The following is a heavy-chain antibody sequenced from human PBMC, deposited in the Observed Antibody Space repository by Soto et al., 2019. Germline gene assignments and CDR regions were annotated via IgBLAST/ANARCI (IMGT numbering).Heavy chain of an antibody. V-gene: IGHV5-51*01. CDR2: IYPGDSDT. Sequence: LGESLKISCKGSGYSFTSYWIGWVRQMPGKGLEWMGIIYPGDSDTRYSPSFQGQVTISADKSISTAYLQWSSLKASDTAMYYCASGLTAKGDYYYYGMDVWGQGTTVTVSS. CDR1: GYSFTSYW. J-gene: IGHJ6*02. CDR3: ASGLTAKGDYYYYGMDV. D-gene: IGHD5-18*01.